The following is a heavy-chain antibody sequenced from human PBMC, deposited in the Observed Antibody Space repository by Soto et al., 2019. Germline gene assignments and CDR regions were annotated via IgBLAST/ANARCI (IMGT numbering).Heavy chain of an antibody. J-gene: IGHJ4*02. CDR2: ISYFGST. V-gene: IGHV4-39*01. CDR3: FRFWPPPYSDALTDYTDAFDY. Sequence: QMLLQESGPGLVKPSETLSLTCTVSGGSISSDSYYWGWIRQSPEKGFEWIASISYFGSTYYSPTLKSRLLISVDTSKSQFSLKLSSVTAADTAVYYCFRFWPPPYSDALTDYTDAFDYWGQGILVTVSS. D-gene: IGHD3-9*01. CDR1: GGSISSDSYY.